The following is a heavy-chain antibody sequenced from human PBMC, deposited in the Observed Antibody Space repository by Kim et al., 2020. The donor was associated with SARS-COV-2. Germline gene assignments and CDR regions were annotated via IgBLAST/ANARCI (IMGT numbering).Heavy chain of an antibody. CDR3: AKCAILGLGYGIDV. V-gene: IGHV3-23*01. J-gene: IGHJ6*02. Sequence: DSVKGRVTSSRDNAKNTLYMQMNSLRAEDTAVYYCAKCAILGLGYGIDVWGQGTTVTVSS.